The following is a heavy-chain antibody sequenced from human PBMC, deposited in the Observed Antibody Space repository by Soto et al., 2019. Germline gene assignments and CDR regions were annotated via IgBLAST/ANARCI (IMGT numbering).Heavy chain of an antibody. CDR1: GGTFSSYA. CDR2: IIPIFGTA. V-gene: IGHV1-69*13. J-gene: IGHJ5*02. CDR3: ASSAGGDILTGYYEPQAAPAA. Sequence: GASVKVSCKASGGTFSSYAIIWVRQAPGQGLEWMGGIIPIFGTANYAQKFQGRVTITADESTSTAYMELSSLRSEDTAVYYCASSAGGDILTGYYEPQAAPAAWGQGTLVTVSS. D-gene: IGHD3-9*01.